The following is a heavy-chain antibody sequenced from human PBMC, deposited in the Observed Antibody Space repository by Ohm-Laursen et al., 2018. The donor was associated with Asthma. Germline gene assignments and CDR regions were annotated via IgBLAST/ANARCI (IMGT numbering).Heavy chain of an antibody. Sequence: SLRLSCAASGFTHERYAMHWVRQAPGKGLEWVSSISSSSSYIYYADSVKGRFTISRDNAKNSLYLQMNSLRAEDTAVYYCARAKHDAFDIWGQGTMVTVSS. V-gene: IGHV3-21*01. CDR1: GFTHERYA. CDR2: ISSSSSYI. J-gene: IGHJ3*02. CDR3: ARAKHDAFDI. D-gene: IGHD4/OR15-4a*01.